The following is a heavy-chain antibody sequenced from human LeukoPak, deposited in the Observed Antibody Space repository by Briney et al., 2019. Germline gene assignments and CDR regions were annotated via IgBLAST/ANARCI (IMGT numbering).Heavy chain of an antibody. CDR1: GFFISGYA. CDR3: AKGDTQDNSYNYLDS. J-gene: IGHJ4*02. D-gene: IGHD1-1*01. CDR2: ISYSGDGT. Sequence: RGSLRDSCASSGFFISGYAMSWVRQAPGKGLEWVSSISYSGDGTKYADSVKGRCTISREDSKNTQYLQMNSLRAEDAAVYYCAKGDTQDNSYNYLDSWGGGPLVTVSS. V-gene: IGHV3-23*01.